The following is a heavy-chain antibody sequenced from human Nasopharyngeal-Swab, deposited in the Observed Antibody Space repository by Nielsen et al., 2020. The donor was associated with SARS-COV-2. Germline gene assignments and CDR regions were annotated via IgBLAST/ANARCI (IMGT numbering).Heavy chain of an antibody. CDR3: ASVPTPYYYGMDV. CDR2: ISGSGGST. CDR1: GFTFSSYA. J-gene: IGHJ6*02. V-gene: IGHV3-23*01. Sequence: GESLKISCAASGFTFSSYAMSWVRQAPGKGLEWVSAISGSGGSTYYADSVKGRFTISRDNSKNTLYLQMNSLRAEDTAVYYCASVPTPYYYGMDVWGQGTTVTVSS.